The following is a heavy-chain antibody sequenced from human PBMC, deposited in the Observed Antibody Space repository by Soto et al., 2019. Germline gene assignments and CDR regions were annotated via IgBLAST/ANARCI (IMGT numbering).Heavy chain of an antibody. D-gene: IGHD6-19*01. CDR1: GGSISSSSYY. CDR3: ARHLAAVVPFDY. Sequence: QLQLQESGPGLVKPSETLSLTCTVSGGSISSSSYYWGWIRQPPGKGLEWIGSIYYSGSTYYNPSLKSRVTISVDTSKNQFSLKLSSVTAADTAVYYCARHLAAVVPFDYWGQGTLVTVSS. J-gene: IGHJ4*02. V-gene: IGHV4-39*01. CDR2: IYYSGST.